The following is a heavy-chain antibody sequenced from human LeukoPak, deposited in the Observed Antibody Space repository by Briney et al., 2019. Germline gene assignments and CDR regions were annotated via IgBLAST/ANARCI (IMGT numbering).Heavy chain of an antibody. CDR1: GYTFTGYY. CDR3: ARSTTRNYYFDY. V-gene: IGHV1-2*02. CDR2: INPNSGGT. Sequence: ASVKVSCKASGYTFTGYYMHWVRQAPGQGLEWMGWINPNSGGTNYAQKFQGRVTMTRDTSISTAYMELSRLRSDDTAVYYCARSTTRNYYFDYWGQGTLVTVSS. J-gene: IGHJ4*02. D-gene: IGHD1-14*01.